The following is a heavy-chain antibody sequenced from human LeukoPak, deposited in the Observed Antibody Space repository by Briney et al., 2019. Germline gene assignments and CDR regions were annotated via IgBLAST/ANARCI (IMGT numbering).Heavy chain of an antibody. V-gene: IGHV3-23*01. Sequence: GGSLRLSCAASGFTFSSYAMSWVRQAPGKGLEWVSAISGSGGSTYYADSVKGRFTISRDNSKNTMYLQMNSLRAEDTAVYYCARGIAKTTLNAFDIWGQGTMVIVSS. CDR2: ISGSGGST. D-gene: IGHD4-11*01. CDR3: ARGIAKTTLNAFDI. J-gene: IGHJ3*02. CDR1: GFTFSSYA.